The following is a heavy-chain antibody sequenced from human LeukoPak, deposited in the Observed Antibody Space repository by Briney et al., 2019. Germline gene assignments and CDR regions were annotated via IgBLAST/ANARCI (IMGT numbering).Heavy chain of an antibody. CDR1: GLTFSTYN. CDR3: ATADRSGWYSY. CDR2: IGTAGDT. V-gene: IGHV3-13*04. J-gene: IGHJ4*02. D-gene: IGHD6-19*01. Sequence: AGSLRLSCAASGLTFSTYNMHWVRQPTGKGPEWVSAIGTAGDTYYPGSVKGRFTISRENAKNSLYLQMNNLRAGDTAVYYCATADRSGWYSYWGQGTLVTVSS.